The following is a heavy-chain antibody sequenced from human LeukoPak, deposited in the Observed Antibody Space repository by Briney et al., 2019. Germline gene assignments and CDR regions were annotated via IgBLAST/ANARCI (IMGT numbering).Heavy chain of an antibody. Sequence: GGSLRLSCAASGFSFSSAAMTWVRQAPGKGLEWVSLIGTIGYSTYYADSVKGRFTISRDNSKNTLSLQMNSLRVEDTAIYYCAKDIQLSTWGLGTMVTVSS. V-gene: IGHV3-23*01. J-gene: IGHJ3*01. CDR1: GFSFSSAA. D-gene: IGHD5-24*01. CDR3: AKDIQLST. CDR2: IGTIGYST.